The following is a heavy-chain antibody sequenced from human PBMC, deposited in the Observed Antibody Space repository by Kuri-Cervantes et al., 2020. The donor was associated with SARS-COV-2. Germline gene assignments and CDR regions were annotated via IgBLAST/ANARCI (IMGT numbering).Heavy chain of an antibody. CDR2: SSAYSDDT. J-gene: IGHJ4*02. Sequence: ASVKVSCKASGYTLNTFGITWVRQAPGQGLEWMGRSSAYSDDTSSAEKFKGRVTMTQDTSTNTAYMEITDLRSDDTATYFCARVSSMYLPTYYFDFWGQGPLVTVSS. CDR3: ARVSSMYLPTYYFDF. V-gene: IGHV1-18*01. D-gene: IGHD2-8*01. CDR1: GYTLNTFG.